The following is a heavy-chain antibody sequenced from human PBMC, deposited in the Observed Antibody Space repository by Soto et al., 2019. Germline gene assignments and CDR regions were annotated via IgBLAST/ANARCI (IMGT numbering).Heavy chain of an antibody. CDR3: ARDMDTYGYGLFNY. CDR1: GFIFSNFW. V-gene: IGHV3-7*04. Sequence: PGGSLRLSCAASGFIFSNFWMSWVRQAPGKGLEWVANIKEDGSEKHSTDSVKGRFTISRDNAKNSLYLQMNSLRPEDTAVYYCARDMDTYGYGLFNYWGQGTLVTVPQ. J-gene: IGHJ4*02. D-gene: IGHD5-18*01. CDR2: IKEDGSEK.